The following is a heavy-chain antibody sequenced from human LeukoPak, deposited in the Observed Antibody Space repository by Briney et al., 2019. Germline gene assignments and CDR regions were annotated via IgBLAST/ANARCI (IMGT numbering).Heavy chain of an antibody. CDR3: AREGRSSTPGY. J-gene: IGHJ4*02. Sequence: PSETLSLTCAVSGGSISGYHWSWIRQPAGKGLEWMGRISGSGSTDYNPSLKSRVTMSADTSKNQFSLKLNSVTAADTAVYYCAREGRSSTPGYWGQGTLVTVSS. D-gene: IGHD2-15*01. CDR2: ISGSGST. V-gene: IGHV4-4*07. CDR1: GGSISGYH.